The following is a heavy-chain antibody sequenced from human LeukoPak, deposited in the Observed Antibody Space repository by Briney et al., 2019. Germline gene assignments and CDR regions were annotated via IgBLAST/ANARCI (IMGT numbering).Heavy chain of an antibody. Sequence: ASVKVSCEASGYTFTGYYMHWVRQAPGQGLEWMGWINPNSGGTNYAQKFQGRVTMTRDTSISTAYMELSRLRSDDTAVYYCARDRGYCSGGSCYSSFDYWGQGTLVTVSS. CDR1: GYTFTGYY. J-gene: IGHJ4*02. V-gene: IGHV1-2*02. D-gene: IGHD2-15*01. CDR2: INPNSGGT. CDR3: ARDRGYCSGGSCYSSFDY.